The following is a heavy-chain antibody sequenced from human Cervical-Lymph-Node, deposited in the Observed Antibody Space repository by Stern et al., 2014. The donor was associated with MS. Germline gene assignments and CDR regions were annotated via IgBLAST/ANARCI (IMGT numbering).Heavy chain of an antibody. CDR1: GGSINNGDYY. CDR3: ARELSGMYGMDV. CDR2: IYYSGAT. J-gene: IGHJ6*02. V-gene: IGHV4-31*03. D-gene: IGHD1-1*01. Sequence: QVHLHESGPGLVQPSQTLSLTCTVSGGSINNGDYYWSWVRQHPGKGLEWLGYIYYSGATYYNPSLKGRLTISVDTSKRHFSLKLTSVTAADTAVYYCARELSGMYGMDVWGQGTTVTVSS.